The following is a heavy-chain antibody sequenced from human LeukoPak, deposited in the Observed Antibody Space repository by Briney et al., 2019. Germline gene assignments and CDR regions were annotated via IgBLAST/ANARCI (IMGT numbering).Heavy chain of an antibody. D-gene: IGHD2-15*01. CDR2: IYTSGST. CDR3: ARVEYCSGGSCYEYYGMDV. J-gene: IGHJ6*02. Sequence: SETLSLTCTVSGGSISSYYWSWIRPPAGKGLEWIGRIYTSGSTNYNPSLKSRVTMSVDTSKNQFSLKLSSVTAADTAVYYCARVEYCSGGSCYEYYGMDVWGQGITVTVSS. V-gene: IGHV4-4*07. CDR1: GGSISSYY.